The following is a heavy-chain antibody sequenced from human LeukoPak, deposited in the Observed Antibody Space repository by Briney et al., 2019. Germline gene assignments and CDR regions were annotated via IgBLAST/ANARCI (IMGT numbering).Heavy chain of an antibody. CDR3: ARAGPYYDFWSGYYTGYYYYYYMDV. V-gene: IGHV4-59*11. CDR1: GGSISSHY. J-gene: IGHJ6*03. CDR2: IYYSGST. D-gene: IGHD3-3*01. Sequence: SETLSLTCTVSGGSISSHYWSWLRQPPGKGLEWIGYIYYSGSTNYNPSLKSRVTISVDTSKNQFSLKLSSVTAADTAVYYCARAGPYYDFWSGYYTGYYYYYYMDVWGKGTTVTVSS.